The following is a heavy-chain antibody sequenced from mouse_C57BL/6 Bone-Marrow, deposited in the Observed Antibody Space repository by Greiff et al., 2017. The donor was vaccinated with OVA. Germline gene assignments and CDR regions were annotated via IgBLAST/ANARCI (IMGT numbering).Heavy chain of an antibody. D-gene: IGHD3-2*02. Sequence: VQLQESGPELVKPGASVKISCKASGYAFSSSWMNWVKQRPGKGLEWIGRIYPGDGDTNYNGKFKGKAKLTADKSSSTAYMQLSSLTSEDSAVYFCARSTAQGPYYFDYWGQGTTLTVSS. V-gene: IGHV1-82*01. CDR1: GYAFSSSW. J-gene: IGHJ2*01. CDR2: IYPGDGDT. CDR3: ARSTAQGPYYFDY.